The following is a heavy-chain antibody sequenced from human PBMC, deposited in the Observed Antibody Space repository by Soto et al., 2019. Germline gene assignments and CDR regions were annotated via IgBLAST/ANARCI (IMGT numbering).Heavy chain of an antibody. Sequence: QVQLVQSGAEVKKPGSSVKVSCKASGGTFSSYAISWVRQAPGQGLEWMGGIIPIFGTANYAQKFQGRVTITADESTSTAYMELSSLRSEDTAVYYCARVRRGSGREYYYSMDVWGQGTTVTVSS. CDR2: IIPIFGTA. CDR3: ARVRRGSGREYYYSMDV. CDR1: GGTFSSYA. D-gene: IGHD3-10*01. J-gene: IGHJ6*02. V-gene: IGHV1-69*01.